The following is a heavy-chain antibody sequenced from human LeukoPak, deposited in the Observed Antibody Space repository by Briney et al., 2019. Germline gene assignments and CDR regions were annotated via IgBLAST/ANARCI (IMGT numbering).Heavy chain of an antibody. CDR3: ASPQWWRDGSGSYYNGGFDY. J-gene: IGHJ4*02. Sequence: ASVKVSCMASAYTFTSYDINWVRQPTGQGLEWVGWMNTNRGNTGYAQKFQGRVTMTRNTCIRTPYMELSSLRSEDTAVYYWASPQWWRDGSGSYYNGGFDYWGQGTLVTVSS. CDR2: MNTNRGNT. V-gene: IGHV1-8*01. D-gene: IGHD3-10*01. CDR1: AYTFTSYD.